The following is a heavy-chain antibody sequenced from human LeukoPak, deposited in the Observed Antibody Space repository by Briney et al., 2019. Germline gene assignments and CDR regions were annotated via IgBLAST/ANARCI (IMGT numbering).Heavy chain of an antibody. D-gene: IGHD3-22*01. Sequence: GGSLRLSCATSGFTFSNYGMHWVRQVPGKGLEWVAVISYDARSNYHVDSVKGRFTISRDNAKNSLYLQMNSLRTEDTAVYYCAKDFSVYYYDSRVLDYWGQGTLVTVSS. CDR3: AKDFSVYYYDSRVLDY. CDR1: GFTFSNYG. CDR2: ISYDARSN. V-gene: IGHV3-30*18. J-gene: IGHJ4*02.